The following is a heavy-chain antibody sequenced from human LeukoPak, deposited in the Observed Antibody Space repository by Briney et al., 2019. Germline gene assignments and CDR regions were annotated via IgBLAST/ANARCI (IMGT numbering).Heavy chain of an antibody. D-gene: IGHD1-26*01. CDR2: ISWNSENI. J-gene: IGHJ4*02. V-gene: IGHV3-9*03. CDR1: GFAFEDYS. CDR3: AKDVGSMGGTALDH. Sequence: PGGSLRLSCEASGFAFEDYSMHWVRQVPGKGLQWVSGISWNSENIVYADSVKGRFTISRDNAKNSLYLQMNSLRTEDMAFYYCAKDVGSMGGTALDHWGQGTLVTVSS.